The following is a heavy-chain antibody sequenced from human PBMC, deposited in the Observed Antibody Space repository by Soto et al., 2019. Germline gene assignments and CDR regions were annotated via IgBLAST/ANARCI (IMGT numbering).Heavy chain of an antibody. J-gene: IGHJ6*04. V-gene: IGHV3-7*01. CDR1: GFTFSSYW. Sequence: GSLRLSCAASGFTFSSYWMSWVRQAPGKGLEWVANIKQDGSEKYYVDSVKGRFTISRDNAKNSLYLQMNSLRAEDTAVYYCAKPQGGRVRAYYYPVTDVGAKGTTVPASS. CDR3: AKPQGGRVRAYYYPVTDV. D-gene: IGHD6-19*01. CDR2: IKQDGSEK.